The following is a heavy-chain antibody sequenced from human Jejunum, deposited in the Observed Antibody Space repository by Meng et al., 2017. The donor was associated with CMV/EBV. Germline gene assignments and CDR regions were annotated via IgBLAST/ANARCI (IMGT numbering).Heavy chain of an antibody. J-gene: IGHJ4*02. CDR3: ARGTGSGSWLIDS. Sequence: CAASGFTFSSYAMHWVRQAPGKGLEWVAVIPFDGNNEHYADSVKGRFTISRDNSKNTLYLQVNSLRPEDTGVYYCARGTGSGSWLIDSWGQGTLVTVSS. CDR1: GFTFSSYA. CDR2: IPFDGNNE. D-gene: IGHD6-13*01. V-gene: IGHV3-30*04.